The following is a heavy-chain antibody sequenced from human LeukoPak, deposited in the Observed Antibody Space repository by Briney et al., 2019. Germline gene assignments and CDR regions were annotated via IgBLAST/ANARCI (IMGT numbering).Heavy chain of an antibody. CDR1: GFTFSSYA. CDR3: AKGYYDSSGYYKYYFDY. D-gene: IGHD3-22*01. V-gene: IGHV3-23*01. Sequence: GGSLRLSCAASGFTFSSYAMSWVRQAPGKGLEWVSAISGSGGSTYYADSVKGRFTISRDNSKNTLYLQMNSLRAEDTAVYYCAKGYYDSSGYYKYYFDYCGQGTLVTVSS. J-gene: IGHJ4*02. CDR2: ISGSGGST.